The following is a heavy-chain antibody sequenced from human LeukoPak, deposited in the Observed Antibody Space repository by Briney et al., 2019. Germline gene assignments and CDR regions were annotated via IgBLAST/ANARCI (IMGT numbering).Heavy chain of an antibody. CDR1: GYSFTSYD. V-gene: IGHV1-8*01. CDR2: VNPESGNT. CDR3: AREGYCSGGSCHYYFDY. J-gene: IGHJ4*02. D-gene: IGHD2-15*01. Sequence: ASVKVSCKGSGYSFTSYDINWVRQAPGQGLEWMGWVNPESGNTGYTQKFQGRVTMTWNTSISTASMELSSLRSDDTAIYYCAREGYCSGGSCHYYFDYWGQGTLVTVSS.